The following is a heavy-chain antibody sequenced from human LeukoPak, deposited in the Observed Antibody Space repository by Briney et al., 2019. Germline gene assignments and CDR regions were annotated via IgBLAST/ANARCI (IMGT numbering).Heavy chain of an antibody. CDR2: ISFDGST. Sequence: GGSLRLSCAASGFTFSDYWMHWVRQAPGKGLVWVSCISFDGSTTYADSVKGRFTISRDNAKNTVHLQMDSLTVEDTAVYYCARERQQQLHAEYFQHWGQGTLVTVSS. D-gene: IGHD6-13*01. CDR1: GFTFSDYW. J-gene: IGHJ1*01. CDR3: ARERQQQLHAEYFQH. V-gene: IGHV3-74*01.